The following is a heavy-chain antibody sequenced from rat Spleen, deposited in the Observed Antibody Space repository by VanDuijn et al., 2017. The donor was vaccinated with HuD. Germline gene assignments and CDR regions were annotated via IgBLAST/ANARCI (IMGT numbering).Heavy chain of an antibody. V-gene: IGHV5-46*01. CDR2: ISTRGGST. CDR3: TRENWVFDY. CDR1: GFTFSNFP. J-gene: IGHJ2*01. D-gene: IGHD5-1*01. Sequence: EVQLVESGGDLVQPGRSVRLSCAASGFTFSNFPMAWVRQAPTKGLEWVATISTRGGSTYYRDSVKGRFTIPRDNAKGTLSLQMNSLRSEDTATYYCTRENWVFDYWGQGVMVTVSS.